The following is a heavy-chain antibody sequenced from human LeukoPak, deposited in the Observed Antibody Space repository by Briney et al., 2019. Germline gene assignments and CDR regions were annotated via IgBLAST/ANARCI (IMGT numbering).Heavy chain of an antibody. J-gene: IGHJ4*02. V-gene: IGHV3-23*01. CDR3: AKKDSALWPRGPNFDY. D-gene: IGHD2-21*01. CDR2: ISGSGGST. CDR1: GFTFSSYA. Sequence: PGGSLRLSCAASGFTFSSYAMSWVRQAPGKGLEWVSAISGSGGSTYYADSVKGRFTISRDNSKNTLYLQMNSLRAEDTAVYYCAKKDSALWPRGPNFDYWGQGTLVTVSS.